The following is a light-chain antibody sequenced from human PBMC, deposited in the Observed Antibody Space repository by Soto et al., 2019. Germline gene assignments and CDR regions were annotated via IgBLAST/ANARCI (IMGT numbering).Light chain of an antibody. J-gene: IGLJ1*01. CDR3: SAYTSSATYV. CDR2: EIF. V-gene: IGLV2-14*01. CDR1: SSDVGAYNF. Sequence: QSALSQPASVSGSPGQSITISCTGTSSDVGAYNFVSWYQQHPGKAPKLLIYEIFNRPSGVSNRFSGSKSGETASLTISGLQAEDEADYYCSAYTSSATYVFGTGTKLTVL.